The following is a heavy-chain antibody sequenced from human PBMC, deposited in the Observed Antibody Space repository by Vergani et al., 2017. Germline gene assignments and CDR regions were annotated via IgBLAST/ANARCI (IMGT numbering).Heavy chain of an antibody. CDR1: GGSISSYY. J-gene: IGHJ4*02. D-gene: IGHD3-22*01. V-gene: IGHV4-59*10. Sequence: QVQLQQWGAGLLKPSETLSLTCTVSGGSISSYYWSWIRQPAGKGLEWIGRIYTSGSTYYNPSLKSRVTISVDTSKNQFSLKLSSVTAADTAVYYCARRRPYYYDSSGYSPFDYWGQGTLVTVSS. CDR3: ARRRPYYYDSSGYSPFDY. CDR2: IYTSGST.